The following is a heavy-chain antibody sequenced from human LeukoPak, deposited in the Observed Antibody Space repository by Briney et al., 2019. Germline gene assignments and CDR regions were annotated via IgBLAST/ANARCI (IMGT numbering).Heavy chain of an antibody. CDR1: GFTFSNYA. CDR3: AKETDYYYMDV. V-gene: IGHV3-30-3*01. J-gene: IGHJ6*03. Sequence: GGSLRLSCAASGFTFSNYAMHWVRQAPGKGLEWVAVISYDGINKYYADSVKGRFTISRDNSKNTLYLQMNSLRAEDTAVYYCAKETDYYYMDVWGKGTTVTVSS. CDR2: ISYDGINK.